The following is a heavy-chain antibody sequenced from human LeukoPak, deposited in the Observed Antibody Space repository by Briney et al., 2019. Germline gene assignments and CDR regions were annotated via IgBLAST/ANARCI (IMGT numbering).Heavy chain of an antibody. D-gene: IGHD3-22*01. CDR2: INHSGST. CDR1: GGSFSGYY. CDR3: AVNYYDSSGYYSTFDY. J-gene: IGHJ4*02. Sequence: SETLSLTCAVYGGSFSGYYWSWIRQPPGKGLEWIGEINHSGSTNYNPSLKSRVTISVDTSKNQFSLKLSSVTAADTAVYYCAVNYYDSSGYYSTFDYWGQGTLSPSPQ. V-gene: IGHV4-34*01.